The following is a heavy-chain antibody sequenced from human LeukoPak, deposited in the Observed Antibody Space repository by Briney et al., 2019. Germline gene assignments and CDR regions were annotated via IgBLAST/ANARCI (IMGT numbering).Heavy chain of an antibody. V-gene: IGHV3-73*01. J-gene: IGHJ4*02. CDR1: GFTFSGSA. Sequence: GSLRLSCAASGFTFSGSAIHWVRQASGKGLEWVGRIRDKANSYATAYIASVKGRFTISRDYSKNTAYLQISSLKTEDTAVYYCTRWDCTTTGCYPFDYWGQGTLVTVSS. CDR2: IRDKANSYAT. CDR3: TRWDCTTTGCYPFDY. D-gene: IGHD2-2*01.